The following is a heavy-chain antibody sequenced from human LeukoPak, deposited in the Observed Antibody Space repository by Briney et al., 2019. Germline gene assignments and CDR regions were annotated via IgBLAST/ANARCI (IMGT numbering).Heavy chain of an antibody. CDR2: ISAYNGNT. CDR3: AREPLPDADYYDSSGYYYFDY. D-gene: IGHD3-22*01. CDR1: GYTFTSYG. V-gene: IGHV1-18*01. Sequence: ASVKVSCKASGYTFTSYGISWVRQAPGQGLEWMGWISAYNGNTNYAQKLQGRVTMTTDTSTSTAYMELRSLRSDDTAVYYCAREPLPDADYYDSSGYYYFDYWGQGTLVTVSP. J-gene: IGHJ4*02.